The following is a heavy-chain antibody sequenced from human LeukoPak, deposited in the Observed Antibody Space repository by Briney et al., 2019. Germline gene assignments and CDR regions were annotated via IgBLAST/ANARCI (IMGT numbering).Heavy chain of an antibody. CDR1: GFTFTSSA. V-gene: IGHV1-58*02. CDR2: IVVGSGNT. J-gene: IGHJ6*02. Sequence: SVKVSCKASGFTFTSSAMQWVRQARGQRLEWIGWIVVGSGNTNYAQKFQERVTITRDMSTSTAYMELSSQKSEDTAVYYWAVNQISYYGMDVWGQGTTVTVSS. CDR3: AVNQISYYGMDV. D-gene: IGHD1-14*01.